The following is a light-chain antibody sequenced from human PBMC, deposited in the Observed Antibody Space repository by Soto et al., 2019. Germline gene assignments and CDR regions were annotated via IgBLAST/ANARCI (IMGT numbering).Light chain of an antibody. V-gene: IGKV1-5*01. J-gene: IGKJ1*01. CDR3: QRYNSYSRT. CDR2: DAS. CDR1: QNINEW. Sequence: DIQMTQSPSTLSASVGDRVTITCRASQNINEWLAWYQQKPGRAPKFLIYDASILESGVPSRFSVSGSGTEFTLTITNLQPDDFATYYCQRYNSYSRTFGQGTKVEMK.